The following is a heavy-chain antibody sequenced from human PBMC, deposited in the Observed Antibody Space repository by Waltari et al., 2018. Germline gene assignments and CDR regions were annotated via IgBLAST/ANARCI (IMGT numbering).Heavy chain of an antibody. V-gene: IGHV4-39*02. CDR3: ARRGDWLPLDAFDI. D-gene: IGHD2-15*01. J-gene: IGHJ3*02. Sequence: QLQLQESGPGLVKSSETLSLTCAVSVGSISRSAYYCVWLRQPPGKELEWIGSIYPSGDTYYHGSLESRVRVSLDRSTNHFSMTLRSVTAADSAVYYCARRGDWLPLDAFDIWGQGTVVTVSS. CDR2: IYPSGDT. CDR1: VGSISRSAYY.